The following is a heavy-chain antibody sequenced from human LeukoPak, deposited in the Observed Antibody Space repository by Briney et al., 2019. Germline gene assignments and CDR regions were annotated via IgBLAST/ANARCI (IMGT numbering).Heavy chain of an antibody. D-gene: IGHD2-2*01. V-gene: IGHV3-30*02. Sequence: GGSLRLSCAASGFTFSSYGMHWVRQAPGKGLEGVAFIRYDGSNKYYADSVKGRFTISRDNSKNTLYLQMNSLRAEDTAVYYCAKSAVPAANPYFDYWGQGTLVTVSS. CDR2: IRYDGSNK. CDR3: AKSAVPAANPYFDY. CDR1: GFTFSSYG. J-gene: IGHJ4*02.